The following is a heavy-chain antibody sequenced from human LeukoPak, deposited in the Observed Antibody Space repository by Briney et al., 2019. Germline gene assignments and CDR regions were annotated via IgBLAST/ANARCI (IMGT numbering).Heavy chain of an antibody. D-gene: IGHD2-15*01. CDR1: GFTFSSYW. J-gene: IGHJ4*02. CDR3: ARDRIGWFDY. CDR2: IKQDGSEK. Sequence: GGSLRLSCAASGFTFSSYWMSWVRQAPGKGLDWVADIKQDGSEKYYVDSVKGRFTISRDNAKNSLNLQMNSLRVEDTAVYYCARDRIGWFDYWGQGTLVTVFS. V-gene: IGHV3-7*01.